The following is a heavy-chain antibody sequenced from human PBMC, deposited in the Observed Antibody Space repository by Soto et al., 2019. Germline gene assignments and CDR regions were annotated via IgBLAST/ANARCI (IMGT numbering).Heavy chain of an antibody. Sequence: QVQLVESGGGVVQPGRSLRLYCAASGFTFSSYGMHWVRQAPGKGLEWVAVISYDGSNKYYADSVKGRFTISRDNSKNTLYLQMNSVRAEDTAVYYCAKELYYDILTGYYGSSDYWGQGTLVTVSS. CDR2: ISYDGSNK. CDR1: GFTFSSYG. J-gene: IGHJ4*02. CDR3: AKELYYDILTGYYGSSDY. V-gene: IGHV3-30*18. D-gene: IGHD3-9*01.